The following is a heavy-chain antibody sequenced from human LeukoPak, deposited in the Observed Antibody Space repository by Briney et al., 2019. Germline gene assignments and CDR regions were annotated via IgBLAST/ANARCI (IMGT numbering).Heavy chain of an antibody. CDR2: FDPEDGET. D-gene: IGHD1-26*01. CDR1: GYTLTELS. J-gene: IGHJ4*02. V-gene: IGHV1-24*01. Sequence: ASVKVSCKVSGYTLTELSMHWVRQAPGKGLEWMGGFDPEDGETIYAQKFQGRVTMTEDTSTDTAYMELSSLRSEDTAVYYCATHLAGSGSYSGLGYWGQGTLVTVSS. CDR3: ATHLAGSGSYSGLGY.